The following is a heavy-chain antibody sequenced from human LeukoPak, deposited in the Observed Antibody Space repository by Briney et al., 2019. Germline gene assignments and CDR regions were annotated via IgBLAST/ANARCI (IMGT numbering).Heavy chain of an antibody. J-gene: IGHJ4*02. D-gene: IGHD2-2*01. V-gene: IGHV3-23*01. CDR1: GFTFSNYG. CDR2: INSGGGT. CDR3: ARTTSSPEY. Sequence: GGSLRLSCAASGFTFSNYGMTWGRQAPGKGLQWVSAINSGGGTSYADSVKGRFTISRDNSKNALYLQMDSLRVEDTAVYYRARTTSSPEYWGQGTLVTVSS.